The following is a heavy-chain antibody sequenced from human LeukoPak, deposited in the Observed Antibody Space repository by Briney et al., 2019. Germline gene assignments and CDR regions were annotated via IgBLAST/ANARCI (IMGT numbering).Heavy chain of an antibody. CDR2: ISAYNGNT. CDR1: GYTFTSYG. V-gene: IGHV1-18*01. CDR3: ARRLRGEVATIGYAFDI. J-gene: IGHJ3*02. Sequence: RGASVKVSCKASGYTFTSYGISWVRQAPGQGLEWMGWISAYNGNTNYAQKLQGRVTMTTDTSTSTAYMELRSLRSDDTAVYYCARRLRGEVATIGYAFDIWGQGTMVTVSS. D-gene: IGHD5-24*01.